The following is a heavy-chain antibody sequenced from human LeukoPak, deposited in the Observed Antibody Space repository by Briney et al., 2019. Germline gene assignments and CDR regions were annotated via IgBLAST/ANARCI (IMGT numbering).Heavy chain of an antibody. CDR1: GFTFSSYG. V-gene: IGHV3-21*06. CDR3: ARSQGTLTSPFDS. Sequence: AGRSLRLSCAASGFTFSSYGMNWVRQTPGKGLEWVSYISGSISYIYYADSLKGRFTVSRDNTNTSLYLQMTSLRAEDTAVYYCARSQGTLTSPFDSWGHGTLVTVSS. D-gene: IGHD2-21*02. CDR2: ISGSISYI. J-gene: IGHJ4*01.